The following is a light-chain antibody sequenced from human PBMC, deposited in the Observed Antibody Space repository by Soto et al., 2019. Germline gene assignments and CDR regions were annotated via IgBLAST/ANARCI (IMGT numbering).Light chain of an antibody. CDR2: EVT. J-gene: IGLJ1*01. CDR1: SSDVENYKL. Sequence: QSVLNQPASVSGSPGQSVTISCTATSSDVENYKLVSWYQQQPGKAPKLIIYEVTKRPSGVSNRFSGSKSANTASLTISGLQPEDEADYYCCSSVGSYVFGTGTKLTVL. CDR3: CSSVGSYV. V-gene: IGLV2-23*02.